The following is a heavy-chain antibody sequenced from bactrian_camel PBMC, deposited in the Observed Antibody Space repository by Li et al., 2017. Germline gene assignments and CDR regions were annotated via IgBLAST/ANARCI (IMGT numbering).Heavy chain of an antibody. J-gene: IGHJ4*01. V-gene: IGHV3S31*01. Sequence: VQLVESGGGLVQPGGSLRLSCAASRFTFSRHAMSWVRQAPGKGLEWVSGINSGSGNTYYAASVKGRFTISRDDAKNTLYLQLNNLKTEDTAIYYCAKHYCSASWCHLEQDWGQGTQVTVS. D-gene: IGHD3*01. CDR1: RFTFSRHA. CDR3: AKHYCSASWCHLEQD. CDR2: INSGSGNT.